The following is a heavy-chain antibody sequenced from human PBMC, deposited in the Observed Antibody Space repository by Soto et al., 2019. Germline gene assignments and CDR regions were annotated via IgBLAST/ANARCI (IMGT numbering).Heavy chain of an antibody. Sequence: QLQLRESGPGLVKPSETLSLTCTVSGGSIISSSYYWAWIRQSPGKGLEWIGSVYYNGFTYYNPSLKSRVTISVDTSKNQFSLKLTSVTAADTAVYYCARMGDFWSGPGELDPWGQGTLVTVSS. V-gene: IGHV4-39*01. CDR1: GGSIISSSYY. CDR2: VYYNGFT. CDR3: ARMGDFWSGPGELDP. J-gene: IGHJ5*02. D-gene: IGHD3-3*01.